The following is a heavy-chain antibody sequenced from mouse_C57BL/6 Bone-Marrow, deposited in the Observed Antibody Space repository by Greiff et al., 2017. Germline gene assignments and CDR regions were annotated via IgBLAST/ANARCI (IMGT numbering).Heavy chain of an antibody. CDR1: GYTFTSYW. Sequence: VQLQQPGAELVMPGASVKLSCKASGYTFTSYWMHWVKQRPGQGLEWIGEIDPSDSYTNSTQKFKGKSTLTVDKSSSTAYMQLSSLTSEDSAVYYCAPYDYDGGFAYWGQGTLVTGSA. J-gene: IGHJ3*01. V-gene: IGHV1-69*01. D-gene: IGHD2-4*01. CDR2: IDPSDSYT. CDR3: APYDYDGGFAY.